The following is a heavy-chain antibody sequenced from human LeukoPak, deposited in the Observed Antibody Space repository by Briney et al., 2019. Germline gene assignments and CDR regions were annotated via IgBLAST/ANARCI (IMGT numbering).Heavy chain of an antibody. V-gene: IGHV4-30-2*01. J-gene: IGHJ4*02. CDR2: IYHDGST. CDR3: ARDLGIGEDS. Sequence: SETLSLTCNVSGGSFSSGHYYWSWIRQPPGKGLEWIGYIYHDGSTYYNPSLQSRVTMSIDRSKNQFSLKVTSVAAADTAVYYCARDLGIGEDSWGQGILVTVSS. CDR1: GGSFSSGHYY. D-gene: IGHD6-13*01.